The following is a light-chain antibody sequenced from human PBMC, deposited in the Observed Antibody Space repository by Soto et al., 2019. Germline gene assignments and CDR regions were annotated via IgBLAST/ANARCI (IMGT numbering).Light chain of an antibody. CDR1: QSMSSR. CDR2: KAS. CDR3: QQYNSYPWT. V-gene: IGKV1-5*03. Sequence: DMQRTQSPSTLSGSVGARVTITCRASQSMSSRLAWYQQKPGKAPKLLIYKASTLESGVTSNFSGSGSGTEFTLTISSLQPEDFATYCCQQYNSYPWTFGQGTKVDIK. J-gene: IGKJ1*01.